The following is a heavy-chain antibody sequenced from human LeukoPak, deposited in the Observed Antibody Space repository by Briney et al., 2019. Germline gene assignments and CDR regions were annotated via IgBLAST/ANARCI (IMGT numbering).Heavy chain of an antibody. V-gene: IGHV4-59*01. CDR1: GGSISSYY. CDR2: IYYSGST. Sequence: PSETLSLTCTVSGGSISSYYWSWIRQPPGKGLEWIGYIYYSGSTNYNPSLKSRVTISVDTSKNQFSLKLSSVTAADTAVYYCARGSSSWESYFDYWGQGTLVTVSS. J-gene: IGHJ4*02. CDR3: ARGSSSWESYFDY. D-gene: IGHD6-13*01.